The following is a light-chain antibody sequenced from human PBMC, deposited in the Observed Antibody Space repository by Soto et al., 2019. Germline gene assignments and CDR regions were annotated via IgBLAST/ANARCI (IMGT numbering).Light chain of an antibody. Sequence: QLVLTQPPSASASLGASVKLTCTLSSGHSSNAIAWHQQQPEKGPRYLMKLNSDGSHSKGDGIPDRFSGSSSGAERYLTISCLQSEDEADYYCQTWGTGIAVFGGGTQLTVL. CDR1: SGHSSNA. CDR3: QTWGTGIAV. V-gene: IGLV4-69*01. J-gene: IGLJ7*01. CDR2: LNSDGSH.